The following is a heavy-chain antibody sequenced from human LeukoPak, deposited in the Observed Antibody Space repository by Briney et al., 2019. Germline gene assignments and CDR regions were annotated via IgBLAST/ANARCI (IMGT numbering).Heavy chain of an antibody. D-gene: IGHD4-11*01. J-gene: IGHJ6*04. V-gene: IGHV3-48*01. CDR2: ISSSSSTI. CDR1: GFTFSSYS. CDR3: ARDLEASSPGDHSKYRLFSLYAMNV. Sequence: GGSLRLSCAASGFTFSSYSMNWVRQAPGKGLEWVSYISSSSSTIYYADSVKGRFTISRDNAKNSLYLQMNSLRAEDTAVYYCARDLEASSPGDHSKYRLFSLYAMNVWGRGIAVTVSS.